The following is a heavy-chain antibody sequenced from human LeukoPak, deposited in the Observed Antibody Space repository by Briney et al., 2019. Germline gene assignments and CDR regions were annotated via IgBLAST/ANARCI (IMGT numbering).Heavy chain of an antibody. Sequence: ASVKVSCKASGYTFTDYYMHWVRQAPGQGLAWMGWINPNSGGTNYAQKFQGRVTMTRDTSIRTDYMELRSLTSDDTAVYYCAREESIGRYQFLHDSWGQGTLVTVSS. V-gene: IGHV1-2*02. J-gene: IGHJ4*02. CDR2: INPNSGGT. CDR3: AREESIGRYQFLHDS. D-gene: IGHD1-26*01. CDR1: GYTFTDYY.